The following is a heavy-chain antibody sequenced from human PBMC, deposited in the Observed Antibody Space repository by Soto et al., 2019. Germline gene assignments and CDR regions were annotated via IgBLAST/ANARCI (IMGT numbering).Heavy chain of an antibody. Sequence: QVQLVESGGGVVQPGRSLRLSCAASGFTFSSYGMHWVRQAPGKGLEWVAVISYDGSNKYYADSVKGRFTISRDNSKKPLYLQMNSLRAEDTAVYYCAKDVACERCMPPLSRSGYGDHIPHYGMDVWGQGTTVTVSS. CDR3: AKDVACERCMPPLSRSGYGDHIPHYGMDV. D-gene: IGHD2-8*01. CDR1: GFTFSSYG. V-gene: IGHV3-30*18. J-gene: IGHJ6*02. CDR2: ISYDGSNK.